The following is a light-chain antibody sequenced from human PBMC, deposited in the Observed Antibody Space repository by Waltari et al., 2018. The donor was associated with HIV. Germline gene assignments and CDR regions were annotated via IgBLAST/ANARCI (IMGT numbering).Light chain of an antibody. J-gene: IGKJ5*01. CDR3: QQYGGSPIT. CDR2: AAS. V-gene: IGKV3-20*01. CDR1: QSILSTS. Sequence: EIGLTQSPGTLSLSSGARATLSCRASQSILSTSLAWYQQKPGQAPRLLIYAASSRATGIPDRFSGSGSGTDFTLTISRLEPEDFAVYYCQQYGGSPITFGQGTRLEIK.